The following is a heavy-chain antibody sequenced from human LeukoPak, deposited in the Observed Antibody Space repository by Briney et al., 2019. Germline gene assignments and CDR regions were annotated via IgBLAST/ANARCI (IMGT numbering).Heavy chain of an antibody. D-gene: IGHD3-10*01. Sequence: GGSLRLSCAASGFTFNNAWMSWVRQAPGKGLEWVGRIKSKTDGGTTDYAAPVKGRFIISRDDSKNTLYLQMNSLKTEDTAVYYCIVYYYGSGIIDYSGQGTLVTVSS. V-gene: IGHV3-15*01. CDR2: IKSKTDGGTT. CDR3: IVYYYGSGIIDY. J-gene: IGHJ4*02. CDR1: GFTFNNAW.